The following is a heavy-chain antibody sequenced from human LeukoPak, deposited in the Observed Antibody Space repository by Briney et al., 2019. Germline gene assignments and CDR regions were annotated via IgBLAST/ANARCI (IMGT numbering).Heavy chain of an antibody. V-gene: IGHV4-38-2*02. J-gene: IGHJ4*02. CDR2: IYYSGST. CDR1: GYSISSGYY. D-gene: IGHD3-10*01. Sequence: SETLSLTCTVSGYSISSGYYWGWIRQPPGKGLEWIGYIYYSGSTNYNPSLKSRVTISVDTSKNQFSLKLSSVTAADTAVYYCARGSGSYFLFGYWGRGTLVTVSS. CDR3: ARGSGSYFLFGY.